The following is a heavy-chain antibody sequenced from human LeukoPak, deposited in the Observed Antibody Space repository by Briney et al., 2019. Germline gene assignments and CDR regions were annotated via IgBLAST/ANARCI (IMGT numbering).Heavy chain of an antibody. D-gene: IGHD5-12*01. V-gene: IGHV3-21*01. CDR1: GFTFSSYS. J-gene: IGHJ3*02. Sequence: NPGGSLRLSCAASGFTFSSYSMNWVRQAPGKGLEWVSSISSSSSYIYYADSVKGRFTISRDNAKNSLYLQMNSLRAEDTAVYYCARAYSGYETDAFDIWGQGTMVTVSS. CDR2: ISSSSSYI. CDR3: ARAYSGYETDAFDI.